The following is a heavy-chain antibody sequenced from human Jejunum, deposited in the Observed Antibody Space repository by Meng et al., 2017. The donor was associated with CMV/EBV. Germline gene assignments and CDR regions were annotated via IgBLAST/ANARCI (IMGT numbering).Heavy chain of an antibody. Sequence: TLGDYYVDWVRQAPGKGLEWVGRTRNKANRYSTEYAASVQGRFTISRDDSKNSVYLQMNSLNSEDTALYFCARGLLTNHYYGWDVWGQGTTVTAP. V-gene: IGHV3-72*01. D-gene: IGHD2-21*02. J-gene: IGHJ6*02. CDR2: TRNKANRYST. CDR3: ARGLLTNHYYGWDV. CDR1: TLGDYY.